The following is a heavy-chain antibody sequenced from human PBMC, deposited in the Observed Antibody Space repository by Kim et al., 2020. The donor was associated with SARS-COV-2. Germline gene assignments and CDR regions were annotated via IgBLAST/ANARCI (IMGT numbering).Heavy chain of an antibody. CDR1: GFTFSSYS. CDR2: ISSSSSYI. CDR3: ARGLEYYYDSSGYYPPRYYYGMDV. Sequence: GGSLRLSCAASGFTFSSYSMNWVRQAPGKGLEWVSSISSSSSYIYYGDSVKGRFTISRDNAKNSLYLQMNSLRAEDTAVYYCARGLEYYYDSSGYYPPRYYYGMDVWGQGTTVTVSS. D-gene: IGHD3-22*01. J-gene: IGHJ6*02. V-gene: IGHV3-21*01.